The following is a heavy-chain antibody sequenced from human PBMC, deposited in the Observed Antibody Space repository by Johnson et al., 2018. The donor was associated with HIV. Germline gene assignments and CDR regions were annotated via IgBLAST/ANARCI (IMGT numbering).Heavy chain of an antibody. V-gene: IGHV3-64*01. CDR2: ISSNGSST. J-gene: IGHJ3*01. Sequence: VQLVESGGGLVQPGGSMRLSCAASGFTFSNYAMHWVRQAPGKGLQYVSGISSNGSSTYYANSVKGRFTISRDNSKNTLFLQMGSLRPEDMAVYYCAKGEAQEGWIQLQAYAFDFWGQGTMVTVSS. D-gene: IGHD5-18*01. CDR1: GFTFSNYA. CDR3: AKGEAQEGWIQLQAYAFDF.